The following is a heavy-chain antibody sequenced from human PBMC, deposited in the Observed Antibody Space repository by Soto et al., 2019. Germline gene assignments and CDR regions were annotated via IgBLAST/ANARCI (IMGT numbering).Heavy chain of an antibody. V-gene: IGHV4-30-4*01. CDR3: ARVGGEQLVPYYYYGVDV. CDR1: GGSISSGDYY. J-gene: IGHJ6*02. D-gene: IGHD6-6*01. Sequence: SETLSLTCTVSGGSISSGDYYWSWIRQPPGKGLEWIGYIYYSGSTYYNPSLKSRVTISVDTSKNQFSLKLSSVTAADTAVYYCARVGGEQLVPYYYYGVDVWGQGTTVTVSS. CDR2: IYYSGST.